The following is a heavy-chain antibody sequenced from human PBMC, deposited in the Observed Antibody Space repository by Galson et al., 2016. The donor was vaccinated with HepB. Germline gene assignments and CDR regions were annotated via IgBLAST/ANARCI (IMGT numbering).Heavy chain of an antibody. CDR2: INQDGSEK. CDR3: ARDPGYSAFDI. J-gene: IGHJ3*02. CDR1: GFTFTSYA. Sequence: SLRLSCAASGFTFTSYAMSWVRQAPGKGLESAANINQDGSEKSYVDSAKGRFTISRDNAKNSLYLQMNSLRAEDTAVYFCARDPGYSAFDIWGQGTMVTVSS. V-gene: IGHV3-7*04. D-gene: IGHD5-12*01.